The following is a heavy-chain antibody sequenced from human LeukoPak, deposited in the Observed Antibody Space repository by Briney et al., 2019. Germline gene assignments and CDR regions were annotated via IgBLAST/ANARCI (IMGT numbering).Heavy chain of an antibody. CDR1: GGTFSSYA. V-gene: IGHV1-69*01. Sequence: GSSVKVSCKASGGTFSSYAISWVRQAPGQGLEWMGGIIPIFGTANYAQKFQGRVTITADESTSTAYMELSSLRSEDTAVYYCASQPPLRYPIGGYYMDVWGKGTTVTISS. CDR3: ASQPPLRYPIGGYYMDV. D-gene: IGHD3-9*01. CDR2: IIPIFGTA. J-gene: IGHJ6*03.